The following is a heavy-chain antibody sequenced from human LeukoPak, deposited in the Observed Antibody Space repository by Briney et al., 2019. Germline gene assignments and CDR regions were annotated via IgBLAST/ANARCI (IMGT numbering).Heavy chain of an antibody. CDR2: IYYSGST. J-gene: IGHJ5*02. CDR3: ARGGYYGSGNDFRFDP. V-gene: IGHV4-39*07. Sequence: SETLSLTCTVSGGSISSSSYYRGWIRQPPGKGLEWIGSIYYSGSTYYNPSLKSRVTISVDTSKNQFSLKLSSVTAADTAVYYCARGGYYGSGNDFRFDPWGQGTLVTVSS. CDR1: GGSISSSSYY. D-gene: IGHD3-10*01.